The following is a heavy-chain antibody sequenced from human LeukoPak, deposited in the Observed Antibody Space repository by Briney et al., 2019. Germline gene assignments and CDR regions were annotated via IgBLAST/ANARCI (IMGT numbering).Heavy chain of an antibody. J-gene: IGHJ4*02. CDR2: ISSSSSYI. V-gene: IGHV3-21*04. CDR1: GFTFSSYS. D-gene: IGHD4-17*01. Sequence: GGSLRLSCAASGFTFSSYSMNWVRQAPGEGLEWVSSISSSSSYIYYADSVKGRFTISRDNAKNSLYLQMNSLRAEDMALYYCAKESEPDDYGVGGYFDYWGQGTLVTVSS. CDR3: AKESEPDDYGVGGYFDY.